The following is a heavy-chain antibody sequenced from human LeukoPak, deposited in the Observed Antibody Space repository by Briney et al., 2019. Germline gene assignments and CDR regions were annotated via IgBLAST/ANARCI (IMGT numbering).Heavy chain of an antibody. J-gene: IGHJ4*02. CDR2: ISDTVRDT. CDR3: AKDNYGGTFAS. Sequence: PGESLRLSCVSSGFTFSACGMSWVRQAPGKGLEWVSHISDTVRDTWYANSVKGRFIISRDNSRDTVYLQMSSLRPEDTALYFCAKDNYGGTFASWGQGTLVTVSS. V-gene: IGHV3-23*01. CDR1: GFTFSACG. D-gene: IGHD4-17*01.